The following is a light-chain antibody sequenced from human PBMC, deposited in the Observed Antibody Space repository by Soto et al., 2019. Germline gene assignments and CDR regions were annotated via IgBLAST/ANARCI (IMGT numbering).Light chain of an antibody. Sequence: DIQMTQSPSSLSASVGDRVTITCQASPDISNYLNWYQQKPGKAPKLLIYDASNLETGVPSRFSGSGSGTDFTFTIISLQPEDIATYYCQQYDNLPFTFGPRTKVDIK. CDR1: PDISNY. J-gene: IGKJ3*01. CDR2: DAS. CDR3: QQYDNLPFT. V-gene: IGKV1-33*01.